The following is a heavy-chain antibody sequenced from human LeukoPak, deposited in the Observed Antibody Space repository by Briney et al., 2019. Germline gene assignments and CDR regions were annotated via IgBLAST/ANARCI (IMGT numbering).Heavy chain of an antibody. CDR2: IYTSGST. CDR3: ARGGGYTSSGYRPFDY. J-gene: IGHJ4*02. Sequence: PSETLSLTCTVSGGSMSSYYWRWIRQPAGKGLEWIGRIYTSGSTTYNPSLKSRVTMSVDTSKNQFSLRLSSVTAADTAVYYCARGGGYTSSGYRPFDYWGQGTLVTVSS. D-gene: IGHD3-22*01. CDR1: GGSMSSYY. V-gene: IGHV4-4*07.